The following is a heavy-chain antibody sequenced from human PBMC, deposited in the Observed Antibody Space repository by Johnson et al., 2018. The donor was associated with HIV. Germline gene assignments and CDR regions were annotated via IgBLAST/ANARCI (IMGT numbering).Heavy chain of an antibody. V-gene: IGHV3-33*08. D-gene: IGHD5-24*01. CDR1: GFTVSSNY. J-gene: IGHJ3*02. CDR3: ARVRGRLQHDAFDI. CDR2: IWYDGSNK. Sequence: QVQLVESGGGLIQPGGSLRLSCAASGFTVSSNYMSWVRQAPGKGLEWVAVIWYDGSNKYYADSVKGRFTISRDNSNNTLYLQMDSLRAEDTAVYYCARVRGRLQHDAFDIWGQGTMVTVSS.